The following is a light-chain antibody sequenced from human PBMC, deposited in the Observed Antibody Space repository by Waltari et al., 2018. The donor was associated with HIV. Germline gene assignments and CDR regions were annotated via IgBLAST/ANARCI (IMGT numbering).Light chain of an antibody. CDR3: YSTDSNVWV. J-gene: IGLJ3*02. V-gene: IGLV3-10*01. Sequence: SYELTQPPSVSVSPGQTARIPCSGDALPKQYAYWYQQKSGQAPVLVIYEDSKRPSGIPERFSGSSSGTMATLTISGAQVEDEADYYCYSTDSNVWVFGGGTKLTVL. CDR1: ALPKQY. CDR2: EDS.